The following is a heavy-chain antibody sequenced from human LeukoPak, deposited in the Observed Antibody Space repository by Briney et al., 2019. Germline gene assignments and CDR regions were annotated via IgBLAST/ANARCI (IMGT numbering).Heavy chain of an antibody. CDR3: ARDPTSKRGNSWVVRFDY. CDR2: ISSSGSSI. J-gene: IGHJ4*02. CDR1: GFTFSSIS. D-gene: IGHD4-23*01. V-gene: IGHV3-48*04. Sequence: GGSLRLSCAASGFTFSSISMNWVRQAPGQGLEWVSYISSSGSSIYYADSVKGRFTISRDNAKNSLYLQMNSLRAEDTAVYYCARDPTSKRGNSWVVRFDYWGQGTLVSVSS.